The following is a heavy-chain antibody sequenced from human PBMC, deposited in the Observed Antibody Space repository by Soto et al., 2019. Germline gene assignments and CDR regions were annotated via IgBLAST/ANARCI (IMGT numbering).Heavy chain of an antibody. CDR2: ISGSGGST. J-gene: IGHJ4*02. D-gene: IGHD6-19*01. V-gene: IGHV3-23*01. Sequence: PGGSLRLSCAASGFTFSSYAISWVRQAPGKGLEWVSVISGSGGSTYYADSVKGRFTISRDNSKNTLYVQMNSLRVEDTAVYYCAKDRPIDSSGWLHDYWGQGTLVTVSS. CDR1: GFTFSSYA. CDR3: AKDRPIDSSGWLHDY.